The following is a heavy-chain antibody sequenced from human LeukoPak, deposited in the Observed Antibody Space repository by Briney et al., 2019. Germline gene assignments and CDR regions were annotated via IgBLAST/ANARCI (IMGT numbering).Heavy chain of an antibody. Sequence: GSSVKVSCKPSGGTFSRYPISWVRQAPGQGLEWMGGIIPIFGTTNYAQKFQGRVTITADESTSTVYMELSRLRSEDTAVYYCAKMQWLSPQNDAFDIWGQGTMVTVSS. J-gene: IGHJ3*02. D-gene: IGHD6-19*01. CDR1: GGTFSRYP. CDR2: IIPIFGTT. V-gene: IGHV1-69*01. CDR3: AKMQWLSPQNDAFDI.